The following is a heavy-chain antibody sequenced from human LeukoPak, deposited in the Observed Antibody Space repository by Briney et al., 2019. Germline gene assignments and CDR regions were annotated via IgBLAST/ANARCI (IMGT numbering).Heavy chain of an antibody. V-gene: IGHV3-49*04. Sequence: GGSLRLSCTASGFTVGDYAMSWVRQAPGKGLEWVGFIRSKAYGGTTEYAASVKGRFNISRDDSKSIAYLQMNSLKTEDTAVYYCTRALDYGDYTYWGQGTLVTVSS. CDR2: IRSKAYGGTT. J-gene: IGHJ4*02. CDR3: TRALDYGDYTY. D-gene: IGHD4-17*01. CDR1: GFTVGDYA.